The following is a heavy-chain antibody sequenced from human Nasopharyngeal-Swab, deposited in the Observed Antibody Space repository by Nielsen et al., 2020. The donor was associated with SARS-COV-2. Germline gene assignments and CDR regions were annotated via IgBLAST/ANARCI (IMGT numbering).Heavy chain of an antibody. D-gene: IGHD3-22*01. Sequence: WIRQPPGKGLEWIGYIYYSGSTYYNPSLKSRVTISVDTSKNQFSLKLSSVTAADTAVYYCARERGGPRDDSSGYLYYFDYWGQGTLVTVSS. V-gene: IGHV4-30-4*01. CDR2: IYYSGST. J-gene: IGHJ4*02. CDR3: ARERGGPRDDSSGYLYYFDY.